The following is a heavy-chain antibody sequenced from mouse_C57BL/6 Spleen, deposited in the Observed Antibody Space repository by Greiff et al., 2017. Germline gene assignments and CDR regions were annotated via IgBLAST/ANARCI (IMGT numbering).Heavy chain of an antibody. D-gene: IGHD2-5*01. CDR3: ANSNYWYFDV. Sequence: QVQLKESGAELVKPGASVKISCKASGYAFSSYWMNWVKQRPGKGLEWIGQIYPGDGDTNYNGKFKGKATLTADKSSSTAYMQLSSLTSEDSAVYFCANSNYWYFDVWGTGTTVTVSS. J-gene: IGHJ1*03. CDR2: IYPGDGDT. CDR1: GYAFSSYW. V-gene: IGHV1-80*01.